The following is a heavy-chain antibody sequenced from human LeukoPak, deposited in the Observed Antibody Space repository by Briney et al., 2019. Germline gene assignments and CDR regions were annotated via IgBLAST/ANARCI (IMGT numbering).Heavy chain of an antibody. CDR3: ARDDLTGGVDY. Sequence: ASVKVSCKASGYTFTSYDINWVRQASGQGLEWMGWMNPNSGNTGYAQKFQGRVTITRNTSISTAYMELSSLRSEDTAVYYCARDDLTGGVDYWGQGTLVTVSS. CDR1: GYTFTSYD. CDR2: MNPNSGNT. J-gene: IGHJ4*02. D-gene: IGHD1-26*01. V-gene: IGHV1-8*03.